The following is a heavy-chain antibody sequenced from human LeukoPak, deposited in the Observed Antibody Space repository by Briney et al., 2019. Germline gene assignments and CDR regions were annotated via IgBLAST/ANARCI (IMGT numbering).Heavy chain of an antibody. D-gene: IGHD3-10*01. V-gene: IGHV1-2*02. CDR3: PGDKYGSDLYYFDY. CDR1: GYTFTGYY. J-gene: IGHJ4*02. CDR2: INPNSGGT. Sequence: ASVKVSCKASGYTFTGYYMHWVRQARGQGLEWMGWINPNSGGTNYAQKFQGRVTMTRDKSIRTTNMELSRLRSDDRAVYYCPGDKYGSDLYYFDYLVQGALVTVSS.